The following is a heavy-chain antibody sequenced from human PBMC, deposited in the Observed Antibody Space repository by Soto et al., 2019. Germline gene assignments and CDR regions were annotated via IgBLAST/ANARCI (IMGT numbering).Heavy chain of an antibody. Sequence: PGGSLRLSCAASGFTCSSYWRSWVRQAPGKGLEWVANIKQDGSEKYYVDSVKGRFTISRENAKNSLYLQMNSLRAEDTAVYYCAREEEALPTFYYYYYMDVWGKGTTVTVSS. CDR2: IKQDGSEK. D-gene: IGHD2-15*01. J-gene: IGHJ6*03. CDR3: AREEEALPTFYYYYYMDV. CDR1: GFTCSSYW. V-gene: IGHV3-7*01.